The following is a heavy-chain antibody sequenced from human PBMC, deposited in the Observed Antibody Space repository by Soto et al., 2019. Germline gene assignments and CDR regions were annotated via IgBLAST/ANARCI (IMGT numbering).Heavy chain of an antibody. J-gene: IGHJ4*02. V-gene: IGHV4-59*08. CDR1: GASTGGYY. CDR2: VFSSGST. Sequence: PSETLSLTCTISGASTGGYYWSWIRQPPWRGLEWIGYVFSSGSTNYSPSLQSRVAISIDTSKRQFFLKLTSVTAADTALYYCARHWWSSGSYLVFDSWGQGTQVTVSS. CDR3: ARHWWSSGSYLVFDS. D-gene: IGHD6-19*01.